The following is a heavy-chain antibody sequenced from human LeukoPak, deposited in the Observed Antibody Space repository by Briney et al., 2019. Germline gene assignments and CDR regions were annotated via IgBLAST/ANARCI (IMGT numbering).Heavy chain of an antibody. CDR1: GGSISSYY. Sequence: SETLSLTCTVAGGSISSYYWSWIRQPPGKGLEWIGYIYYSGSTNYNPSLKSRVTISVDTSKHQFSLKLSSVTAADTAVYYCARGELYTSYFDYWGQGTLVTVSS. J-gene: IGHJ4*02. V-gene: IGHV4-59*01. CDR3: ARGELYTSYFDY. D-gene: IGHD6-13*01. CDR2: IYYSGST.